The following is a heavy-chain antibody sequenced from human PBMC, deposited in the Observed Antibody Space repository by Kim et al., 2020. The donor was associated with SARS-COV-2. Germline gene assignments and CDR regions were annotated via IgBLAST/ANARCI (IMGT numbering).Heavy chain of an antibody. V-gene: IGHV3-7*03. Sequence: YYVDSVKGRFTISRDNAKNSLYLQMNSLRAEDTAVYYCARVEAAAGTFDPWGQGTLVTVSS. D-gene: IGHD6-13*01. J-gene: IGHJ5*02. CDR3: ARVEAAAGTFDP.